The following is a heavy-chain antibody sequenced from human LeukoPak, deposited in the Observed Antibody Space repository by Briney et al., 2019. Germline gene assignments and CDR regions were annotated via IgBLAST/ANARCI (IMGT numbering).Heavy chain of an antibody. D-gene: IGHD6-19*01. Sequence: GSSVKVSCKASGGTFSSYAISWVRQAPGQGLEWMGGIIPIFGTANYAQKFQGRVTITADESTSTAYMELSSLRSEDTAVYYCAREDDSSGWYYDTYYYGMDVWGQGTTVTVSS. CDR1: GGTFSSYA. V-gene: IGHV1-69*01. CDR2: IIPIFGTA. CDR3: AREDDSSGWYYDTYYYGMDV. J-gene: IGHJ6*02.